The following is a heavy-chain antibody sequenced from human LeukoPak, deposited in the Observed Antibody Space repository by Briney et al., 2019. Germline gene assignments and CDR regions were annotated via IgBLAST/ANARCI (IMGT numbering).Heavy chain of an antibody. J-gene: IGHJ2*01. CDR2: ISPNSGGT. V-gene: IGHV1-2*02. CDR1: GYTFTAYY. CDR3: AIQPWGSGNNWYFDL. Sequence: GASVKVSCKASGYTFTAYYIHWVRPAPGQGLEWMGWISPNSGGTDYAQKFQGRVTMTRDTSISTTYVELSSLTSDDTAVYYCAIQPWGSGNNWYFDLWGRGTLVTVSS. D-gene: IGHD7-27*01.